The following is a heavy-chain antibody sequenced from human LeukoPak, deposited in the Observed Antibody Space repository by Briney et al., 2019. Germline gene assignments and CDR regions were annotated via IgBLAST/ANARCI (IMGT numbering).Heavy chain of an antibody. V-gene: IGHV4-59*01. CDR3: ARDPGCSGGSCYSVGYYYYGMDV. Sequence: PSETLSLTCTVSGSSIGTYSWSWIRQPPGKGLEWVGYIYTTGSTHYNPSLKSRVTISVDTSKNQFSLKLSSVTAADTAVYYCARDPGCSGGSCYSVGYYYYGMDVWGQGTTVTVSS. D-gene: IGHD2-15*01. J-gene: IGHJ6*02. CDR2: IYTTGST. CDR1: GSSIGTYS.